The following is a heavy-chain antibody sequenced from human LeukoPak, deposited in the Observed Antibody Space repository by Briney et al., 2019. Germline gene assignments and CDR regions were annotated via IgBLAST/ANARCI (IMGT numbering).Heavy chain of an antibody. CDR2: INSDGTTT. Sequence: PGGSLRLSCAASGFTFSSYWMHWVRQGPGKELTWVSHINSDGTTTNYAYSVKGRFTISRDNAKNTLYLQMNSLRVEDTAVYYCARFSSGWSPSGFDYWGQGTLVTVSS. V-gene: IGHV3-74*01. CDR3: ARFSSGWSPSGFDY. CDR1: GFTFSSYW. J-gene: IGHJ4*02. D-gene: IGHD6-19*01.